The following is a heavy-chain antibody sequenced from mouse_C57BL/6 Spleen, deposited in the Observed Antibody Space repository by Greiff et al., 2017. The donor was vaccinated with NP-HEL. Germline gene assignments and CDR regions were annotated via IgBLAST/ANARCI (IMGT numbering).Heavy chain of an antibody. CDR3: AREDGSSYFDY. D-gene: IGHD1-1*01. CDR1: GFTFSSYA. J-gene: IGHJ2*01. Sequence: EVQLVESGGGLVKPGGSLKLSCAASGFTFSSYAMSWVRQTPEKRLEWVATISDGGSYTYYPDNVKGRFTISRDNAKNNLYLQMSHLKSEDTAMYYCAREDGSSYFDYWGQGTTLTVSS. CDR2: ISDGGSYT. V-gene: IGHV5-4*01.